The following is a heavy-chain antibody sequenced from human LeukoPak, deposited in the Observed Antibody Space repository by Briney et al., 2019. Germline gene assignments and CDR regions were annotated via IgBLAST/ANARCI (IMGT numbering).Heavy chain of an antibody. D-gene: IGHD5-18*01. Sequence: HPGRSLRLSCAASGFTFSSYAMHWVRQAPGKGLVWVSHINSDGSITSYADSVKGRFTISRDNAKNTLYLQMNSLRAEDTAVYYCARDAVDTANAVWGQGTTVTVSS. J-gene: IGHJ6*02. CDR3: ARDAVDTANAV. CDR1: GFTFSSYA. CDR2: INSDGSIT. V-gene: IGHV3-74*01.